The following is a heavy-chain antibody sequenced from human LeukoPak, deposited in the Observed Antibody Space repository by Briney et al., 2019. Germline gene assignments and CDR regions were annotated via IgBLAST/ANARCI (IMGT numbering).Heavy chain of an antibody. J-gene: IGHJ4*02. CDR3: ARLSHCSSTSCYSPSIYYFDY. D-gene: IGHD2-2*02. CDR2: IYYSGST. V-gene: IGHV4-59*08. Sequence: SETLSLTCTVSGGSISSYYWSWIRQPPVKGLEWIGYIYYSGSTNYNPSLKSRVTISVDRSKNQLSLKLSSVTAADTAVYYCARLSHCSSTSCYSPSIYYFDYWGQGTLVTVSS. CDR1: GGSISSYY.